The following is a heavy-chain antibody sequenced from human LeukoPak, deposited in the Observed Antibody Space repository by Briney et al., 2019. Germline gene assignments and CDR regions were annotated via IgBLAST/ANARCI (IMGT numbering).Heavy chain of an antibody. CDR3: VKDGIRYFDS. Sequence: GGSLRLSCAASGFTVSSNYMSWVRQAPGKGLEWVAVISYEGSNQYYADSVKGRFTFTRDNSKNTLYLQMNSLRPADTAIYYCVKDGIRYFDSWGQGTLVTVSS. CDR1: GFTVSSNY. V-gene: IGHV3-30*18. CDR2: ISYEGSNQ. J-gene: IGHJ4*02. D-gene: IGHD1-26*01.